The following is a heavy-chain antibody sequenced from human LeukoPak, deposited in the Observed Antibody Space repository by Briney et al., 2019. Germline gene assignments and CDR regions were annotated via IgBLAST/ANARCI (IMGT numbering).Heavy chain of an antibody. CDR3: ARDEGYCRSTSCYIWFDP. J-gene: IGHJ5*02. Sequence: GESLKISSKASGYTFTSYGISWVREAPGQGLEWMGWISAYNGNTNYAQKLQGRVTMTTDTSTSTAYMELRSLRSDDTAVYYCARDEGYCRSTSCYIWFDPWGQGTLVTVSS. D-gene: IGHD2-2*02. CDR2: ISAYNGNT. CDR1: GYTFTSYG. V-gene: IGHV1-18*01.